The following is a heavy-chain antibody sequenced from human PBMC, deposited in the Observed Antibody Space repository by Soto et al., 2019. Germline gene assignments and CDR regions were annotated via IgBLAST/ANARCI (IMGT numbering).Heavy chain of an antibody. D-gene: IGHD3-10*01. V-gene: IGHV3-23*01. CDR1: GFTFSSYA. CDR2: ISGSGGST. Sequence: GGSLRLSCAASGFTFSSYAMSWVRQAPGKGLEWVSAISGSGGSTYYADSVKGRFTISRDNSKNTLYLQMNSLRVEDTAVYYCAKAPGLLLWFGELSDYYYGMDVWGQGTTVTVSS. CDR3: AKAPGLLLWFGELSDYYYGMDV. J-gene: IGHJ6*02.